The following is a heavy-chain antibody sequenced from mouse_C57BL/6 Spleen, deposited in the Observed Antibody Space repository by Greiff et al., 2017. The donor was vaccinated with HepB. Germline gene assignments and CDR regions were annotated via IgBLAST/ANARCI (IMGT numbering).Heavy chain of an antibody. J-gene: IGHJ2*01. CDR1: GYSITSGYY. CDR2: ISYDGSN. CDR3: ARDVDYDDYFDY. Sequence: VQLKESGPGLVKPSQSLSLTCSVTGYSITSGYYWNWIRQFPGNKLEWMGYISYDGSNNYNPSLKNRISITRDTSKNQFFLKLNSVTTEDTATYYCARDVDYDDYFDYWGQGTTLTVSS. V-gene: IGHV3-6*01. D-gene: IGHD2-4*01.